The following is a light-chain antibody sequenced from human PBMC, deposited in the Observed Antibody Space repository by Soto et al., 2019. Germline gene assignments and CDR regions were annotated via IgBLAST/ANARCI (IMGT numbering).Light chain of an antibody. CDR3: QQYHTDGT. V-gene: IGKV1-5*03. CDR2: KAS. CDR1: QTISSW. J-gene: IGKJ1*01. Sequence: DIQMTQSPSTLSGSVGDRVTITCRASQTISSWLAWYQQKPGKAPKLLIYKASTLKSGVPSRFSGSGSGTDFTLTISSLQPEDFATYYCQQYHTDGTFGQGTKVDIK.